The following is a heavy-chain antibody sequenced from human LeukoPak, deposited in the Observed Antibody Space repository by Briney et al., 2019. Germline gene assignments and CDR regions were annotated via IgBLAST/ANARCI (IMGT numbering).Heavy chain of an antibody. Sequence: PGGSLRLSCAASGITFSSYAMSWVRQAPGKGLEWVSGISDSGGTTYYVDSVKGRFTISRDNSKNTLYLQINSLRAEDMALYYCAKSSDGSTSFDQWGQGTLVTVSS. CDR3: AKSSDGSTSFDQ. V-gene: IGHV3-23*01. CDR1: GITFSSYA. CDR2: ISDSGGTT. D-gene: IGHD2-2*01. J-gene: IGHJ4*02.